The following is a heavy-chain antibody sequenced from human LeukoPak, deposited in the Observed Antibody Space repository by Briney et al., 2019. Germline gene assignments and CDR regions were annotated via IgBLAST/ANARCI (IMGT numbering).Heavy chain of an antibody. CDR1: GFTFGTYA. CDR3: AKDYSGSYYALDY. J-gene: IGHJ4*02. CDR2: ISGSGGRT. Sequence: GGSPRLSCAASGFTFGTYAMSWVRQAPGKGLEWVSTISGSGGRTYYADSVKGRFTISRDNSKNTLYLQMNSLRAEDAAVYFCAKDYSGSYYALDYWGQGTLVTVSS. V-gene: IGHV3-23*01. D-gene: IGHD1-26*01.